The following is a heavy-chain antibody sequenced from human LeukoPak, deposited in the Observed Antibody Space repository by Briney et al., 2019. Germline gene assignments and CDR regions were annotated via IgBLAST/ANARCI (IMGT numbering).Heavy chain of an antibody. CDR1: GASISSSSHC. V-gene: IGHV4-39*01. Sequence: SETLSLTCIVSGASISSSSHCWGWIRQPPGKGLEWIGSIHYGGSTYYNPSLKSRVTISVDTSKNQFSLRLRSVTAADTAVYYCARTYYSRASSFDHWGQGTLVTVSS. CDR3: ARTYYSRASSFDH. D-gene: IGHD6-6*01. J-gene: IGHJ4*02. CDR2: IHYGGST.